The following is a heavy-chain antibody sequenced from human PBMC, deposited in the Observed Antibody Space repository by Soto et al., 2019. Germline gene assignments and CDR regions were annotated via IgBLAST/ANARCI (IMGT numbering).Heavy chain of an antibody. CDR1: GYTFTSYD. V-gene: IGHV1-8*01. CDR2: MNPNSGNT. D-gene: IGHD3-10*01. Sequence: QVQLVQSGAEVKKPGASVKVSCKASGYTFTSYDINWVRQATGQGREWMGWMNPNSGNTGYAQKFQGRVTMTRNTSISTAYMELSSLRSEDTAVYYCARGILLWFGELPLSCWFDPWGQGTLVTVSS. J-gene: IGHJ5*02. CDR3: ARGILLWFGELPLSCWFDP.